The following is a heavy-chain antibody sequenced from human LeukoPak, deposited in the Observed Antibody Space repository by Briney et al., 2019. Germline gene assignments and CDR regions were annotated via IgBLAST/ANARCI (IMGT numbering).Heavy chain of an antibody. CDR2: INPNSGGT. CDR1: GYTFTGYY. D-gene: IGHD3-22*01. V-gene: IGHV1-2*02. Sequence: GASVKVSCKASGYTFTGYYMHWVRQAPGQGLEWMGWINPNSGGTNYAQKFQGRVTMTRDTSISTAYMELSRLRSDDTAVYYCARVYDSSGPHDAFDIWGQGTTVTVSS. J-gene: IGHJ3*02. CDR3: ARVYDSSGPHDAFDI.